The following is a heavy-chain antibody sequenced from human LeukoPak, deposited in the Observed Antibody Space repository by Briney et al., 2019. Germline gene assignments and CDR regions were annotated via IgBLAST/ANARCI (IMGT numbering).Heavy chain of an antibody. Sequence: GASVKVSCKASGYTFTGYYMHWVRQAPGQGLEWMGWINPNSGGTNYAQKFQGRVTMTRDTSISTAYMELSRLRSDDTAVYYCARPYYSSTSCLWYFDYWGQGTLVTVSS. CDR1: GYTFTGYY. J-gene: IGHJ4*02. CDR3: ARPYYSSTSCLWYFDY. CDR2: INPNSGGT. D-gene: IGHD2-2*01. V-gene: IGHV1-2*02.